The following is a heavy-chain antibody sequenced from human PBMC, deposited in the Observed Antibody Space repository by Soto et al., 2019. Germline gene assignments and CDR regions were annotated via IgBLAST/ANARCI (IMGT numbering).Heavy chain of an antibody. Sequence: GGSLRLSCAASGFTFSSYWMHWVRQAPGKGLVWVSRINSDGSSTSYADSVKGRFTISRDNAKNTLYLKMNSLRAEDTVLYYCASVIDYYDSSGSLDYWGQGTLVTVSS. D-gene: IGHD3-22*01. CDR3: ASVIDYYDSSGSLDY. CDR2: INSDGSST. CDR1: GFTFSSYW. J-gene: IGHJ4*02. V-gene: IGHV3-74*01.